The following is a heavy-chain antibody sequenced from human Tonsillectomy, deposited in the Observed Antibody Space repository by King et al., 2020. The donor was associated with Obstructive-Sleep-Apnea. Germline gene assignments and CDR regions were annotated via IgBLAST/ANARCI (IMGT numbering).Heavy chain of an antibody. CDR1: GYIFTSYG. D-gene: IGHD4-11*01. V-gene: IGHV1-18*04. CDR3: ARESHDYSNYNYYYYGMDV. Sequence: QLVQSGAEVKKPGASVKVSCKASGYIFTSYGISWVRQAPGQGLEWMGWISAYNGNTNYAQKLQGRVTMTTDTSTSTAYMELRSLRSDDTAVYYCARESHDYSNYNYYYYGMDVWGQGTTVTVSS. J-gene: IGHJ6*02. CDR2: ISAYNGNT.